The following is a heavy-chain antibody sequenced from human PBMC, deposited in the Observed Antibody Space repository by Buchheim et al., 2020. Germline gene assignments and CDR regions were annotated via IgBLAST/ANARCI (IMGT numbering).Heavy chain of an antibody. J-gene: IGHJ3*02. CDR1: GFTFSSYS. CDR3: ATDYYDSSGYYYGLPYYAFDI. D-gene: IGHD3-22*01. CDR2: ISSSSSTI. Sequence: EVQLVESGGGLVQPGGSLRLSCAASGFTFSSYSMNWVRQAPGKGLEWVSYISSSSSTIYYADSVKGRFTISIDNAKNSLYLQMNSLRDEDTAVYYCATDYYDSSGYYYGLPYYAFDIWGQGT. V-gene: IGHV3-48*02.